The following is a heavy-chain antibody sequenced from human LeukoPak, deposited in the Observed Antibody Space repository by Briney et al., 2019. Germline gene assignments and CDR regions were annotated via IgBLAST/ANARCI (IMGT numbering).Heavy chain of an antibody. CDR3: ARGYSSSPPFLAFDI. Sequence: GGSLRLSCAASGFTFSSYWMHWVRQAPGKGLVWVSRINSDGSSTSYADSVKGRFTISRDNAKNTLYLQMNSLRAEDTAMYYCARGYSSSPPFLAFDIWGQGTMATVSS. CDR2: INSDGSST. CDR1: GFTFSSYW. D-gene: IGHD6-13*01. V-gene: IGHV3-74*01. J-gene: IGHJ3*02.